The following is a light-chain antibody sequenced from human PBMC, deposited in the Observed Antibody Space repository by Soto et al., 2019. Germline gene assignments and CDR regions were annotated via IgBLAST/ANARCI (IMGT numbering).Light chain of an antibody. CDR1: QSVSSSY. V-gene: IGKV3-20*01. J-gene: IGKJ4*01. Sequence: EIVLTQSPGTLSLSPGERATLSCRASQSVSSSYLAWYQQKPGQAPRLLIYGASSRATGIPDRFSGSGSGTDFTLTISRLEPVDFSVYYCQQYGRSPAFGGGTKVDIK. CDR2: GAS. CDR3: QQYGRSPA.